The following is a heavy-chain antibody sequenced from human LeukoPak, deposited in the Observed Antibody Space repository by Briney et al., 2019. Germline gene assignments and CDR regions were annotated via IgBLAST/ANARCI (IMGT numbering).Heavy chain of an antibody. V-gene: IGHV4-59*01. CDR3: ARRHVEYSSSSDPYYFDY. CDR2: LYYSGST. J-gene: IGHJ4*02. Sequence: SETLSLTRTASGGSLSSYYWTWLRQPPGKGLEWIGSLYYSGSTNYNPSLKSRVTIAVDTSKNQFSLKLSSVTAADTAVYYCARRHVEYSSSSDPYYFDYWGQGTLVTVSS. D-gene: IGHD6-6*01. CDR1: GGSLSSYY.